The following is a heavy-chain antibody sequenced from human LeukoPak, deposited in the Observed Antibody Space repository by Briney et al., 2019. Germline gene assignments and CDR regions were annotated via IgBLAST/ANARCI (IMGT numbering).Heavy chain of an antibody. CDR3: ARGPTRYYFDY. Sequence: SETLSLTCIVSGGSISSYYWSWIRQPPGKGLEWIGYTYYSGSTNYNPSLKSRVTISVDTSKNQFSLKLSSVTAADTAVYYCARGPTRYYFDYWGQGTLVTVSS. CDR2: TYYSGST. V-gene: IGHV4-59*01. CDR1: GGSISSYY. J-gene: IGHJ4*02.